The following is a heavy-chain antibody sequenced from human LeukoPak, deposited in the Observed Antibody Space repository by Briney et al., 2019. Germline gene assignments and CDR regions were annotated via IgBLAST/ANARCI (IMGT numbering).Heavy chain of an antibody. CDR3: ERVSMSQY. Sequence: PVGSLRLSCAASGFTFSSYAMHWVRQAPGKGLEWVAVISYDGSNKYYADSVKGRFTISRDSSKNTLYLQMNNLSVEDTAVYYCERVSMSQYWGQGTLVTVSS. V-gene: IGHV3-30*04. J-gene: IGHJ4*02. CDR2: ISYDGSNK. D-gene: IGHD5/OR15-5a*01. CDR1: GFTFSSYA.